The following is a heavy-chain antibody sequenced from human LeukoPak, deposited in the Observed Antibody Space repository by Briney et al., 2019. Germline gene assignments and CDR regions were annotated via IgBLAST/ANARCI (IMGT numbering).Heavy chain of an antibody. CDR1: GFTFSDS. CDR3: ARDYKYAFDN. J-gene: IGHJ4*02. D-gene: IGHD5-24*01. Sequence: GGSLRLSCAASGFTFSDSMNWVRQAPGKGMEWISYIGIDSGNTNYADSVKGRFTISGDKAKNSLYLQLISLRVEDTAVYYCARDYKYAFDNWGQGTLVTVSS. CDR2: IGIDSGNT. V-gene: IGHV3-48*01.